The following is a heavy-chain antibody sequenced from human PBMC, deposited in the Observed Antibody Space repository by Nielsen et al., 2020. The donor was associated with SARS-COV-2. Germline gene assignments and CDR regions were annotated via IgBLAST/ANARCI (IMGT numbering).Heavy chain of an antibody. J-gene: IGHJ6*03. V-gene: IGHV4-59*01. D-gene: IGHD2-2*01. CDR1: GGSISSYY. Sequence: SETLSLTCTVSGGSISSYYWSWIRQPPGKGLEWIGYIYYSGSTNYNPSLKSRVTISVDTSKNQFSLKLSSVTAADTAVYYCATSTGCSSTSCPPYYYYMDVWGKGTTVTVSS. CDR3: ATSTGCSSTSCPPYYYYMDV. CDR2: IYYSGST.